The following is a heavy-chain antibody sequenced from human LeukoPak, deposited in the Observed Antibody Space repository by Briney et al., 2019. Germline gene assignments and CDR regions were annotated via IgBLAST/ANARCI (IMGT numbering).Heavy chain of an antibody. CDR3: ASSQYNCSSTSCYTRFPFGY. J-gene: IGHJ4*02. Sequence: KTSETLSLTCTVSGGSISSGGYYWSWIRQPPGKGLEWIGEINHSGSTNYNPSLKSRVTISVDTSKNQFSLKLSSVTAADTAVYYCASSQYNCSSTSCYTRFPFGYRGQGTLVTVSS. D-gene: IGHD2-2*02. CDR2: INHSGST. CDR1: GGSISSGGYY. V-gene: IGHV4-39*07.